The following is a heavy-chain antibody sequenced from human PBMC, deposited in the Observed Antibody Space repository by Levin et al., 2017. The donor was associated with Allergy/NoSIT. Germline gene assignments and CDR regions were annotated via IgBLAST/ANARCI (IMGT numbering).Heavy chain of an antibody. Sequence: GESLKISCAASGFSFNNYVIHWVRQAPGKGLEWVAVTSSDETSKTYADSVKGRFTISRDNSKNTLYLQMNSLRAEDTAVYYCAKDLYDIVVVVAAYDAFDIWGQGTMVTVSS. V-gene: IGHV3-30*18. CDR3: AKDLYDIVVVVAAYDAFDI. CDR1: GFSFNNYV. CDR2: TSSDETSK. J-gene: IGHJ3*02. D-gene: IGHD2-15*01.